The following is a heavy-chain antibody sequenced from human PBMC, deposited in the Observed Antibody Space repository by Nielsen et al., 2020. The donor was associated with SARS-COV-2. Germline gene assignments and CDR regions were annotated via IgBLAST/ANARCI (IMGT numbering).Heavy chain of an antibody. Sequence: GESLKISCAASGFTFSSYGMHWVRQAPGKGLEWVSSISSSSSYIYYADSVKGRFTISRDNAKNSLYLQMNSLRAEDTAVYYCAREVVRGVIMVGLDVWGQGTTVTVSS. CDR1: GFTFSSYG. CDR3: AREVVRGVIMVGLDV. J-gene: IGHJ6*02. CDR2: ISSSSSYI. D-gene: IGHD3-10*01. V-gene: IGHV3-21*01.